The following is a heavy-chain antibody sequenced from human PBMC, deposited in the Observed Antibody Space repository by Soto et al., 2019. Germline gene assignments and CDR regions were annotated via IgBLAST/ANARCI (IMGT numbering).Heavy chain of an antibody. CDR3: ARAPAGRILNFDY. V-gene: IGHV1-3*01. D-gene: IGHD6-13*01. CDR1: GYTFTSYA. Sequence: QVQLVQSGAEVKKPGASVKVSCKASGYTFTSYAMHWVRQAPGQRLEWMGWINAGNGNTKYSQKFQGRVTITRDTSASTAYMELSSLTSEDTAVYYCARAPAGRILNFDYWGQGTLVTVSS. J-gene: IGHJ4*02. CDR2: INAGNGNT.